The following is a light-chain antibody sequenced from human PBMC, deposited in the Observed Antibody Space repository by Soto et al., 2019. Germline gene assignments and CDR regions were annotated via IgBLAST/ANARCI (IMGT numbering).Light chain of an antibody. CDR1: QSVSSN. Sequence: EIVMTQSASTLSGSPGERATLSWRASQSVSSNLAWYQQKPGQAPRLLIYGASTRATGIPARFSGSGYGTEFNLTISSLQSEDFALYYCQQRSNWPITFGQGTRLEIK. V-gene: IGKV3-15*01. CDR2: GAS. CDR3: QQRSNWPIT. J-gene: IGKJ5*01.